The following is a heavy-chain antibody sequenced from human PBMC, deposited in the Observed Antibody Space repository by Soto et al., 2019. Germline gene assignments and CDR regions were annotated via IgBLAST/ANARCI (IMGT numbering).Heavy chain of an antibody. J-gene: IGHJ4*02. CDR1: EFTFRSYA. CDR3: ARGLYYYDSSGYWGY. CDR2: ISYDGSNE. D-gene: IGHD3-22*01. Sequence: GGSLRLSCAASEFTFRSYAMHWVRQAAGKGLEWVAVISYDGSNEYYADSVKGRFTIFRDNSKNTLYLQMSSLRDEDTAVYYCARGLYYYDSSGYWGYWGQGTLVTVSS. V-gene: IGHV3-30-3*01.